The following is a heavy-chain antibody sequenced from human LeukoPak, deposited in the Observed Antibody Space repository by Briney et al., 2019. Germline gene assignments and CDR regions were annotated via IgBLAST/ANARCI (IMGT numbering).Heavy chain of an antibody. Sequence: ASVKVSCKASGYTFTGYYMHWVRQAPGQGLEWMGWINPNSGGTNYAQKFQGRVTMTRDTSTSAAYMELSRLRSDDTAVYYCARRYYDSSGCDYWGQGTLVTVSS. J-gene: IGHJ4*02. CDR2: INPNSGGT. CDR3: ARRYYDSSGCDY. V-gene: IGHV1-2*02. CDR1: GYTFTGYY. D-gene: IGHD3-22*01.